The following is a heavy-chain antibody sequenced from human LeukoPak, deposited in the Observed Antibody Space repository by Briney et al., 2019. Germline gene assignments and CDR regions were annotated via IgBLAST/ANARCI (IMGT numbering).Heavy chain of an antibody. V-gene: IGHV3-21*06. CDR1: GFTFSAYS. CDR3: AKVLIADSYYDSTGAHDGFDM. J-gene: IGHJ3*02. Sequence: GGSLRLSCAVSGFTFSAYSMNWVRQAPGKGLEWLSSISSSSRYINYADSVKGRLSISRDNAKNSVFLQMNSLSAEDTAVYYCAKVLIADSYYDSTGAHDGFDMWGQGTMVTVSS. D-gene: IGHD3-22*01. CDR2: ISSSSRYI.